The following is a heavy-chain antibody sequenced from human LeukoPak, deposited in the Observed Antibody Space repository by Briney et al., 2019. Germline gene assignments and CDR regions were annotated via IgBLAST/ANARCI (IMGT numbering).Heavy chain of an antibody. CDR2: ISSSSSYI. D-gene: IGHD4-17*01. Sequence: GSLRLSCAASGFTFISYSMNWVRQAPGKGLEWVSSISSSSSYIYYADSVKGRFTISRDNSKNTLYLQMNSLRAEDTAVYYCAKRGTVTTFGHCDYWGQGTLVTVSS. V-gene: IGHV3-21*04. J-gene: IGHJ4*02. CDR1: GFTFISYS. CDR3: AKRGTVTTFGHCDY.